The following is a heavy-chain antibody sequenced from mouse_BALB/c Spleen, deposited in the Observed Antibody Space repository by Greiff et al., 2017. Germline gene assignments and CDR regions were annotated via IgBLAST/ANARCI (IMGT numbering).Heavy chain of an antibody. CDR2: INPYNDGT. CDR1: GYTFTSYV. Sequence: LVESGPELVKPGASVKMSCKASGYTFTSYVMYWVKQKPGQGLEWIGYINPYNDGTKYNEKFKGKATLTSDKSSSTAYMELSSLTSEDSAVYYCARRGMITTGFAYWGQGTLVTVSA. V-gene: IGHV1-14*01. CDR3: ARRGMITTGFAY. D-gene: IGHD2-4*01. J-gene: IGHJ3*01.